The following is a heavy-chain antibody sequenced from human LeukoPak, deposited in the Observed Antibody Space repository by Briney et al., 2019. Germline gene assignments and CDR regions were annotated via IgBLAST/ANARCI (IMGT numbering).Heavy chain of an antibody. CDR1: GFTFSSYG. V-gene: IGHV3-7*01. J-gene: IGHJ6*03. CDR3: ARDPYSGSYGDYYYYYMDV. CDR2: IRQDGSQK. D-gene: IGHD1-26*01. Sequence: GGSLRLSCAASGFTFSSYGMSWVRQAPGKGLEWVATIRQDGSQKYYVDSVKGRFTISRDNAKNSLYLQMNSLRAEDTAVYYCARDPYSGSYGDYYYYYMDVWGKGTTVTISS.